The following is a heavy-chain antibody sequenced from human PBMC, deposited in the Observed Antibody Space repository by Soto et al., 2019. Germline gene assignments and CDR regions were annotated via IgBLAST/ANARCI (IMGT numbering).Heavy chain of an antibody. V-gene: IGHV4-31*03. J-gene: IGHJ4*02. CDR1: GDSISSGDYY. CDR2: IHYSGST. Sequence: QVQLQESGPGLVKPSQTLSLTCIVSGDSISSGDYYWSWIRQHPGKGLEWIGQIHYSGSTYYNPSLMRRVTISVDTAKNQFSLRLSSVTAADTAVYYCARDTRVAFSDFDNWGQGALVTVSS. D-gene: IGHD2-21*01. CDR3: ARDTRVAFSDFDN.